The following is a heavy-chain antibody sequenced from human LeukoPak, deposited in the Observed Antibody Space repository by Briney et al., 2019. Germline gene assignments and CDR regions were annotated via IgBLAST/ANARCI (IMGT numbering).Heavy chain of an antibody. J-gene: IGHJ6*02. CDR2: IYTSGST. CDR1: GGSISSGSYY. D-gene: IGHD6-13*01. Sequence: SETLSLTCTVSGGSISSGSYYWSWIRQPAGKGLEWIGRIYTSGSTNYNPSLKSRVTISVDTSKNQFSLKLSSVTAADTAVYYCSRAAAADYYYYYSMDVWGQGTTVTVSS. CDR3: SRAAAADYYYYYSMDV. V-gene: IGHV4-61*02.